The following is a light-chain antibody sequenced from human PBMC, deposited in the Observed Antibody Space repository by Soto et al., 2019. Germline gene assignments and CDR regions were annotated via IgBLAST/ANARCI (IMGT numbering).Light chain of an antibody. Sequence: QSALTQPASVSGSPGQSITISCTGTSSDVGSDNLVSWYQQHPGKAPKLMIYEGSKRPSGVSNRFSGSKSGNTASLTIYGLQAEDEADYYCCSYAGSSTAIFGGGTKVTVL. CDR3: CSYAGSSTAI. V-gene: IGLV2-23*01. CDR1: SSDVGSDNL. J-gene: IGLJ2*01. CDR2: EGS.